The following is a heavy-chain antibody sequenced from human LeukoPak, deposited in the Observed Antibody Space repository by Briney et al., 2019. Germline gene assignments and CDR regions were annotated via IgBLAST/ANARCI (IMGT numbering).Heavy chain of an antibody. CDR3: ARLLAAPYYINY. J-gene: IGHJ4*02. V-gene: IGHV5-51*01. CDR2: IYPRDSDT. CDR1: GYKFTNYW. Sequence: GESLKISCKGSGYKFTNYWIAWVRQMPGQGLEWLGIIYPRDSDTRYSPSFQGQVTISVDTSIDTAYLQWSGVRASDTAMYYCARLLAAPYYINYWGQGTLVTVSS. D-gene: IGHD6-25*01.